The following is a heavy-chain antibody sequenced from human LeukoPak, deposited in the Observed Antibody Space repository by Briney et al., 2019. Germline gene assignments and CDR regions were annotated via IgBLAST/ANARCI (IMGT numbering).Heavy chain of an antibody. Sequence: SETLSLTCTVSGGSISSSSYYWGWIRQPPGKGLEWIGSIYYSGSTYYNPSLKSRVTISVDTSKNQFSLKLSSVTAADTAVYYCARTDSSGWYAYYFDYWGQGTLVTVSS. CDR1: GGSISSSSYY. D-gene: IGHD6-19*01. V-gene: IGHV4-39*07. CDR3: ARTDSSGWYAYYFDY. J-gene: IGHJ4*02. CDR2: IYYSGST.